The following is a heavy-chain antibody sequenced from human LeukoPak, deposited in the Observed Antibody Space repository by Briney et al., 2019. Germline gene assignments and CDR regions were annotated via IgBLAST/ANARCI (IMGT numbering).Heavy chain of an antibody. CDR2: ISSSSSTI. J-gene: IGHJ4*02. Sequence: PGGSLRLSCAASGFTFSSYNMNWVRQAPGKGLEWVSYISSSSSTIYYADSVKGRFTISRDNAKNSLYLQMNSLRDEDTAVYYCARPLFSGSYGSHDYWGQGTLVTVSS. CDR3: ARPLFSGSYGSHDY. CDR1: GFTFSSYN. V-gene: IGHV3-48*02. D-gene: IGHD1-26*01.